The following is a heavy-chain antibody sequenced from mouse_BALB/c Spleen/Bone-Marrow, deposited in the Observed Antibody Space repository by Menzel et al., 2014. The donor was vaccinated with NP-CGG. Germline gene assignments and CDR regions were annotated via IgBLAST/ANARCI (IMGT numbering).Heavy chain of an antibody. D-gene: IGHD1-2*01. V-gene: IGHV1-80*01. Sequence: QVQLQQSGAELVRPGSSVKISCKASGYAFSAYWMNWVKQRPGQGLEWIGQIYPGDGDTNYNGKFKGKATLTADKSSSTAYMQLSSLTTEDSAVYFCTRSTATFDYWGQGTTLTVSS. CDR2: IYPGDGDT. CDR3: TRSTATFDY. CDR1: GYAFSAYW. J-gene: IGHJ2*01.